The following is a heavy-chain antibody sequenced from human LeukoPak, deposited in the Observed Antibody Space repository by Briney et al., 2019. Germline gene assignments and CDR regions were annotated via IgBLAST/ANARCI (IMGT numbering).Heavy chain of an antibody. CDR1: GFSFSTSW. D-gene: IGHD5-24*01. Sequence: GGSLRLSCKGSGFSFSTSWIHWVRQAPGEGLVWVSRINPDYSGTDYADSVRGRFTISRDNAKNTVFLQMDSLRAEDTAVYYCARPPDGLANAFDIWGLGTMVTVSS. CDR2: INPDYSGT. J-gene: IGHJ3*02. V-gene: IGHV3-74*01. CDR3: ARPPDGLANAFDI.